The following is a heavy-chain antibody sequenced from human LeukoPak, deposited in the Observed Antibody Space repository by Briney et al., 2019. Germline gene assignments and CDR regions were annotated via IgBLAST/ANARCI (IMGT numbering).Heavy chain of an antibody. D-gene: IGHD3-10*01. Sequence: GASVTVSCKPSVYTFTDYYMHWVRQAPGQGLEWMGWINPNSCGTNYAQKFQGTVTMTRDTSISTAYMELSRLRSDDTAVYYCARGGLLWFGDPTQIFDYWGQGTLVTVSS. CDR2: INPNSCGT. CDR1: VYTFTDYY. V-gene: IGHV1-2*02. J-gene: IGHJ4*02. CDR3: ARGGLLWFGDPTQIFDY.